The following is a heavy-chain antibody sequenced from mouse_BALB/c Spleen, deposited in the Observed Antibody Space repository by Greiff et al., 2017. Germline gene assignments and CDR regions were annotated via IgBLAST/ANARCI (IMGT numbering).Heavy chain of an antibody. CDR3: ARDLPRAY. Sequence: EVQRVESGPGLVKPSQSLSLTCSVTGYSITSGYYWNWIRQFPGNKLEWMGYISYDGSNNYNPSLKNRISITRDTSKNQFFLKLNSVTTEDTATYYCARDLPRAYWGQGTLVTVSA. CDR2: ISYDGSN. V-gene: IGHV3-6*02. CDR1: GYSITSGYY. J-gene: IGHJ3*01.